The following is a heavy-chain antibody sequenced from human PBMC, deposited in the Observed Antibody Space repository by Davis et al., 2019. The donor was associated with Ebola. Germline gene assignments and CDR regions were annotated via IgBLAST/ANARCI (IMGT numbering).Heavy chain of an antibody. V-gene: IGHV3-48*04. Sequence: PGGSLRLSCAASGFSFNIYGMYWFRQPPGKGLEWVSYISSAGSTIYYADSVKGRFTISRDNAKNSLYLQMSSLRVEDTAVYYCTRDRSAAGWGQGTLVTVSS. CDR3: TRDRSAAG. CDR2: ISSAGSTI. D-gene: IGHD6-13*01. CDR1: GFSFNIYG. J-gene: IGHJ4*02.